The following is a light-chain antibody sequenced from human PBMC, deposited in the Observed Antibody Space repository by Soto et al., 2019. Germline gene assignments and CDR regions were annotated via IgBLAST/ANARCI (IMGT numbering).Light chain of an antibody. Sequence: QSVLTQPPSVSGSPGQSVTISCTGTSSDVGYYNRVSWYQQPPGTAPKLLIYEVSNRPSGVPDRFPGSKSGNTASLTISGLQAEDEADYYCSLYKSSTFYVFGTGTKVTVL. CDR2: EVS. J-gene: IGLJ1*01. CDR1: SSDVGYYNR. V-gene: IGLV2-18*01. CDR3: SLYKSSTFYV.